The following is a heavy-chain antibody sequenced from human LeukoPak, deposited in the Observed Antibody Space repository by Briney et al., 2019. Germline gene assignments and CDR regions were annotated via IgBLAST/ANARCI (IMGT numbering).Heavy chain of an antibody. CDR2: IYYSGST. V-gene: IGHV4-30-4*01. J-gene: IGHJ4*02. CDR1: GGSISSGDYY. CDR3: ARSDAYSSGWAFDY. Sequence: PSETLSLTCTVSGGSISSGDYYWSWIRQPPGKGLEWIGYIYYSGSTYYNPSLKSRVTISLDTAKNQFSLKLSSVTAADTAVYYCARSDAYSSGWAFDYWGQGTLVTVSS. D-gene: IGHD6-19*01.